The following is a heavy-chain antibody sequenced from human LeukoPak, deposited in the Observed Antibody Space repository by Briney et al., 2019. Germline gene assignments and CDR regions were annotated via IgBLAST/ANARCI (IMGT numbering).Heavy chain of an antibody. J-gene: IGHJ6*03. CDR2: IYSDDRA. CDR1: GFTVNRNV. D-gene: IGHD3-9*01. Sequence: GSLRRSCVPSGFTVNRNVMSWVRQAPGKGLEWVSLIYSDDRAFYADSVKGRFTISRNKSRNTLFLQMSSLKPEDTAIYYCARDLAGFEEPRYYYYMDVWGKGTTVTVSS. CDR3: ARDLAGFEEPRYYYYMDV. V-gene: IGHV3-66*01.